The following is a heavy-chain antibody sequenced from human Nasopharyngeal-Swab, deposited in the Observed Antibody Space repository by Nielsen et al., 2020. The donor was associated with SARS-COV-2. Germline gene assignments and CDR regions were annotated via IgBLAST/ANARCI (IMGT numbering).Heavy chain of an antibody. CDR2: IIPIFGTA. J-gene: IGHJ5*02. Sequence: WARQAPGQGLEWMGGIIPIFGTASYGWKFQGRVPITADKSTSTAYMELSSLRSEDTAVYYCAREDLGYSYGAWGKGTLVTVSS. D-gene: IGHD5-18*01. V-gene: IGHV1-69*06. CDR3: AREDLGYSYGA.